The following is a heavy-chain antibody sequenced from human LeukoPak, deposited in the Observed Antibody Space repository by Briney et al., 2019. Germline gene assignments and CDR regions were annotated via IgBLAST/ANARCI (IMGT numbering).Heavy chain of an antibody. Sequence: QPGGSLRLSCAASGFTFSSYAMSWVRQAPGKGLEWVSAISGSGGSTYYADSVKGRFTITRDNSKNTLYLQMNSLRAEDTAVYYCAKMVVAAIQGWFGPWGQGTLVTVSS. CDR1: GFTFSSYA. V-gene: IGHV3-23*01. D-gene: IGHD2-21*02. CDR2: ISGSGGST. CDR3: AKMVVAAIQGWFGP. J-gene: IGHJ5*02.